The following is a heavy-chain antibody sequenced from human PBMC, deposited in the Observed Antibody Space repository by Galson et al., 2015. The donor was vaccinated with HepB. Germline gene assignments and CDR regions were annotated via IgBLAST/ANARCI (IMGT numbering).Heavy chain of an antibody. Sequence: QSGAEVKKPGESLKISCKCSGYSFTTYWIGWVRQMPGKGLEWMGIIYPGDSDTRYSPSFQGQVTISADKSIGTAYLQWSSLKASDSAMYYCARRGSRSYYYYGMDVWGQGTTVTISS. CDR3: ARRGSRSYYYYGMDV. V-gene: IGHV5-51*03. CDR2: IYPGDSDT. CDR1: GYSFTTYW. J-gene: IGHJ6*02. D-gene: IGHD3-16*01.